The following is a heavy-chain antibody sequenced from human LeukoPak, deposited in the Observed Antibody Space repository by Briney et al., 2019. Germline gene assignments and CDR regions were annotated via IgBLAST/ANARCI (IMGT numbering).Heavy chain of an antibody. CDR2: INPNSGDT. CDR1: GYIFTGYH. J-gene: IGHJ4*02. CDR3: ARFTSGWYSDY. D-gene: IGHD6-19*01. Sequence: ASVKVSCKASGYIFTGYHMHWVRQAPGQGLEWMGWINPNSGDTNYAQKFQGRVTMTSNTSITTAYMELSRLRSDDTAVYYCARFTSGWYSDYWGQGTLVTVSS. V-gene: IGHV1-2*02.